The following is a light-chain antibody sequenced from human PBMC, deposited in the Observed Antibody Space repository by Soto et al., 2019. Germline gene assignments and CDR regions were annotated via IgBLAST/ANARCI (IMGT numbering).Light chain of an antibody. J-gene: IGKJ1*01. Sequence: EIVMTQSPDTLSVSPGERATLSCRASQSVSNNLAGYHQQPGPAHSLLIFGASTRATGIPASFSGSGSGTAFARTISSLQSEDFAVYYCQQYNDWWTFGPGTKVEIK. CDR2: GAS. CDR3: QQYNDWWT. CDR1: QSVSNN. V-gene: IGKV3-15*01.